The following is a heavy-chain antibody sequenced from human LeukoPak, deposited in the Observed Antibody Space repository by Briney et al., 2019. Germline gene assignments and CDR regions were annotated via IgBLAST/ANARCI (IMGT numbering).Heavy chain of an antibody. Sequence: SETLSLTCTVSGGSISSGDYYWSWIRQPPGKGLEWIGYIYYSGSTHYNPSLKSRVTISVDTSKNQFSLKLSSVTAADTAVYYCARYQLLYWYFDLWGRGTLVTVSS. J-gene: IGHJ2*01. CDR2: IYYSGST. CDR3: ARYQLLYWYFDL. CDR1: GGSISSGDYY. D-gene: IGHD2-2*02. V-gene: IGHV4-30-4*08.